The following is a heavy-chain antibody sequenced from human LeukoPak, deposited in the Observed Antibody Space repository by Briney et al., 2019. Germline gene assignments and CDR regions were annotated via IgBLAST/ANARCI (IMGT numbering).Heavy chain of an antibody. J-gene: IGHJ4*02. CDR1: GFTFSSYW. D-gene: IGHD2-15*01. V-gene: IGHV3-7*03. CDR3: AKSPVVVAATIPYYFDY. Sequence: PGGSLRLSCAASGFTFSSYWMSWVRQALGKGLEWVANIRQDGSETQYVDSMKGRFTISRDNAKNSLYLQMNSLRAEDTAVYYCAKSPVVVAATIPYYFDYWGQGTLVTVSS. CDR2: IRQDGSET.